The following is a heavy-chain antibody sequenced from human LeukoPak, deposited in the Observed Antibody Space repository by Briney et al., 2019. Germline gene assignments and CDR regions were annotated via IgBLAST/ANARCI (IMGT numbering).Heavy chain of an antibody. Sequence: GGSLRLSCAASGFTFSSYGMSWVRQAPGKGLEWVANIKQDGSEKYYVDSVKGRFTISRDNAKNSLYLQMNSLRVEDTALYYCARDHRGTFDYWGQGILVTVSS. V-gene: IGHV3-7*01. J-gene: IGHJ4*02. D-gene: IGHD1-1*01. CDR3: ARDHRGTFDY. CDR1: GFTFSSYG. CDR2: IKQDGSEK.